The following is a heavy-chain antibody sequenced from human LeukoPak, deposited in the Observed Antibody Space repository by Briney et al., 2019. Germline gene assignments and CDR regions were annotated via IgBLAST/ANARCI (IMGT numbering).Heavy chain of an antibody. D-gene: IGHD2-15*01. V-gene: IGHV4-30-2*01. CDR1: GGSISSGGYS. Sequence: PSETLSLTCAVSGGSISSGGYSWSWIRQPPGKGLEWIGYIYHSGSTYYNPSLKSRVTISVDRSKNQFSLKLSSVTAADTAVYYCARTSRYCSGGSCHPSESDAFDIWGQGTMVTVSS. CDR2: IYHSGST. CDR3: ARTSRYCSGGSCHPSESDAFDI. J-gene: IGHJ3*02.